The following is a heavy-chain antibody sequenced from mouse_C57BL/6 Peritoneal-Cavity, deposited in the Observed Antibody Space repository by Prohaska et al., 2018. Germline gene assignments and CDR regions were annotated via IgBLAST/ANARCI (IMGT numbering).Heavy chain of an antibody. V-gene: IGHV3-8*01. CDR2: ISYSGST. J-gene: IGHJ4*01. D-gene: IGHD1-1*01. CDR3: ARVTTVDYYAMDY. Sequence: EYMGYISYSGSTYYNPSLKSRISITRDTSKNQYYLQLNSVTTEDTATYYCARVTTVDYYAMDYWGQGTSVTVSS.